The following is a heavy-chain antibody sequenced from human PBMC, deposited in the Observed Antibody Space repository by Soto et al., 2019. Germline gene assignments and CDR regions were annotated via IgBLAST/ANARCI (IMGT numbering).Heavy chain of an antibody. V-gene: IGHV3-73*01. CDR1: GFTFSGSA. CDR2: SRSKANSYAT. CDR3: TRPPYGDPDGYYYGMDV. J-gene: IGHJ6*02. Sequence: EVQLVESGGGLVQPGGSLKLSCAASGFTFSGSAMHWVRQASGKGLEWVGRSRSKANSYATAYAASVKGRFTISRDDSXHXXYLQMDSLKTEDTAVYYCTRPPYGDPDGYYYGMDVWGQGTTVTVSS. D-gene: IGHD4-17*01.